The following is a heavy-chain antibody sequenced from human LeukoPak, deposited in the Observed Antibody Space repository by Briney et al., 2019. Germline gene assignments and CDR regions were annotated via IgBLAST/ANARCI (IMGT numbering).Heavy chain of an antibody. V-gene: IGHV4-34*01. Sequence: PSETLSLTCAVYGGSFSGYYWSWIRQHPGKGLEWIGEINHSGSTNYNPSLKSRVTISVDTSKNQFSLKLSSVTAADTAVYYCARGPDGSGNADYWGQGTLVTVSS. CDR1: GGSFSGYY. CDR2: INHSGST. CDR3: ARGPDGSGNADY. D-gene: IGHD3-10*01. J-gene: IGHJ4*02.